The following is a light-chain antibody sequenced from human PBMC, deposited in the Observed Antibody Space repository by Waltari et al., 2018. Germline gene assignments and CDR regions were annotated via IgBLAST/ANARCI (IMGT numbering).Light chain of an antibody. CDR2: EVS. Sequence: QSALTQPASVSGSPGQSITISCTGTSSDVVGYNYVSWYQQHPGKAPKHMIYEVSNRPSGVSNRFSGSKSGNTASLTISGLQAEDEADYYCSSYTTSSTDVFGTGTKVTVL. CDR1: SSDVVGYNY. CDR3: SSYTTSSTDV. J-gene: IGLJ1*01. V-gene: IGLV2-14*01.